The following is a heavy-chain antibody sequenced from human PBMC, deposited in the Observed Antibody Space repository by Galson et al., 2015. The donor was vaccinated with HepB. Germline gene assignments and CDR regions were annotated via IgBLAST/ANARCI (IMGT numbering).Heavy chain of an antibody. D-gene: IGHD2-15*01. CDR1: GGTFSSYA. V-gene: IGHV1-69*13. CDR3: ARSGTEDVVAATSQDLAI. Sequence: SVKVSCKASGGTFSSYAISWVRQAPGQGLEWMGGIIPIFGTANYAQKFQGRVTITADESTSTAYMELSSLRSEDTAVYYCARSGTEDVVAATSQDLAIWGQGTMVTVSS. CDR2: IIPIFGTA. J-gene: IGHJ3*02.